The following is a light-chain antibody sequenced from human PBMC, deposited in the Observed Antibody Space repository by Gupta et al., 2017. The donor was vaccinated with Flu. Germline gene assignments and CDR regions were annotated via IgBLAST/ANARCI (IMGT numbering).Light chain of an antibody. CDR2: DIS. J-gene: IGKJ4*01. V-gene: IGKV1-9*01. CDR3: QQVNTYPLT. Sequence: DIQLTQSPSFLSASLGARFPITCRPSHGITSYLAWYQQKPGKAPNLLIYDISTLQSGVPTRSSGSGSWIESTLTISRLQPEDFAYYYCQQVNTYPLTLGGGTKVEIK. CDR1: HGITSY.